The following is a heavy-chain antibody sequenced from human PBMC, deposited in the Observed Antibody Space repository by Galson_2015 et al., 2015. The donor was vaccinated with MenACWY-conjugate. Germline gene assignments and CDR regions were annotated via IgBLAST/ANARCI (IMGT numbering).Heavy chain of an antibody. CDR2: TYYRSKWYN. J-gene: IGHJ4*02. CDR3: ARAEHLYCTNGVCYPFDY. CDR1: GDSVSSNSAA. Sequence: CAISGDSVSSNSAAWNWIRQSPSRGLEWLGRTYYRSKWYNDYAVSVKSRITINPDTSKNQFSLQLNSVTPEDTAVYYCARAEHLYCTNGVCYPFDYWDQGTLVTVSS. D-gene: IGHD2-8*01. V-gene: IGHV6-1*01.